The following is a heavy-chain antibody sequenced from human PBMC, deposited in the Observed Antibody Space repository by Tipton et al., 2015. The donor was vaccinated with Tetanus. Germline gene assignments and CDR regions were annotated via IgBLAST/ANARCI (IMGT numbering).Heavy chain of an antibody. CDR3: AGVTAQRTELYFEH. CDR2: VYYTGDT. Sequence: LRLSCTVSGGSLRSGDHYWSWIRQPPGKGLEWVGYVYYTGDTNYNPSLKSRVTISMDRSENQISLKMTSVTAADTAVYYCAGVTAQRTELYFEHWGQGTQVTVSS. CDR1: GGSLRSGDHY. J-gene: IGHJ1*01. V-gene: IGHV4-61*08. D-gene: IGHD2-8*02.